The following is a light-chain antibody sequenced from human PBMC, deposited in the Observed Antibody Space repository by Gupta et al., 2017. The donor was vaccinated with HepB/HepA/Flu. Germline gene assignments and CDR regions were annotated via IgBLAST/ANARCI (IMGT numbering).Light chain of an antibody. J-gene: IGLJ1*01. CDR1: SSNVGRDN. V-gene: IGLV1-47*02. CDR2: NTN. CDR3: AAWDNSLSGYV. Sequence: QRVTISCSGSSSNVGRDNVYWYQQHPGAAPKLLIYNTNQRPSGVPDRFSGSKSGTSASLAISGLRSEDEADYYCAAWDNSLSGYVFGTGTGVTVL.